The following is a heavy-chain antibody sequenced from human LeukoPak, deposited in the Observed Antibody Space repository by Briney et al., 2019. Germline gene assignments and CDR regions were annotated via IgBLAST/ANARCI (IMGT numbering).Heavy chain of an antibody. J-gene: IGHJ3*02. V-gene: IGHV1-2*02. D-gene: IGHD1-1*01. CDR2: INPNSGGT. CDR3: ARVEVLLSAFDI. CDR1: GYTFTGYY. Sequence: GASVKVSCKASGYTFTGYYMHWVRQAPRQGLEWMGWINPNSGGTNYAQKFQGRVTMTRDTSISTAYMELSRLRSDDTAVYYCARVEVLLSAFDIWGQGTMVTVSS.